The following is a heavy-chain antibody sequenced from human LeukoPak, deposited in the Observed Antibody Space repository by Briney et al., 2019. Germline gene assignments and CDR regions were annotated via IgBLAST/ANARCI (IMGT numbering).Heavy chain of an antibody. CDR2: ISDSGGST. CDR1: GFTFSSYA. CDR3: ARTPLAVAYYYYMDV. D-gene: IGHD6-19*01. Sequence: PGGSLRLSCAASGFTFSSYAMSWVRQAPGKGLEWVSAISDSGGSTYYADSVKGRFTISRDNAKNSLYLQMNSLRAEDTALYYCARTPLAVAYYYYMDVWGKGTTVTVSS. V-gene: IGHV3-23*01. J-gene: IGHJ6*03.